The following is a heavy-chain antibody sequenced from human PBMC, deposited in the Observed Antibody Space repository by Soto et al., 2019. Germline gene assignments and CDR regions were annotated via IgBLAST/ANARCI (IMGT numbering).Heavy chain of an antibody. J-gene: IGHJ4*02. V-gene: IGHV4-59*01. D-gene: IGHD3-3*01. Sequence: SETLSLTCTISGGSISYYYWSWVRQPPGQGLEWIGHIYYSVNTNYNPSLKSRVTISVDTSKNQFSLKLSSVTAADTAVYFCANYDFLSGYYTYWGQGTLVTVS. CDR2: IYYSVNT. CDR1: GGSISYYY. CDR3: ANYDFLSGYYTY.